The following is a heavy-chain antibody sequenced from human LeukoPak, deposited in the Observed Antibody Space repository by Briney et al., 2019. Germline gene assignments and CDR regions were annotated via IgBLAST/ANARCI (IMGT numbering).Heavy chain of an antibody. CDR2: IYPDGSDT. D-gene: IGHD3-22*01. CDR1: GYSFNTYW. Sequence: GESLKISCKGSGYSFNTYWIAWVSQMPGKGLEWMGIIYPDGSDTRYSPSFQGQVTISADKSVRTAYLQWSSLKASDTAMYYCARPNITSYYDSRGYDAFDVWGQGTMVTVSS. V-gene: IGHV5-51*01. J-gene: IGHJ3*01. CDR3: ARPNITSYYDSRGYDAFDV.